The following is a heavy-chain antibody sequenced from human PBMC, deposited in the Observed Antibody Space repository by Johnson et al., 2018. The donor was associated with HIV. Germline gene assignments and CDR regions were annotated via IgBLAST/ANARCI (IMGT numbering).Heavy chain of an antibody. Sequence: EVQLVESGGGLVQPGRSLRLSCAASGFTFDDYAMHWVRQAPGTGLEWVSGISWNSGTIGYADSVTGRFTISRDNAKNSLYLQMHSLRAEDTALYYCAKNEAGAVAGIVGAAFDIWGQGTRVTVSS. J-gene: IGHJ3*02. D-gene: IGHD6-19*01. CDR3: AKNEAGAVAGIVGAAFDI. CDR1: GFTFDDYA. V-gene: IGHV3-9*01. CDR2: ISWNSGTI.